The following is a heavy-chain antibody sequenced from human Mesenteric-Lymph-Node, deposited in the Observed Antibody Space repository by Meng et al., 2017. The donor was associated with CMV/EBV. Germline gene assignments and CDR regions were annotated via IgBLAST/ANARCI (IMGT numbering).Heavy chain of an antibody. D-gene: IGHD6-13*01. Sequence: LSCESVGSDFSSYWVFGVRGTPGKGVLYVSRISDDGWVAASADSVKGRFTNSGENARDMLFLQMDSLRAEDTDVYYCARWGVGSAGDYWGQGILVTVSS. CDR3: ARWGVGSAGDY. CDR1: GSDFSSYW. CDR2: ISDDGWVA. V-gene: IGHV3-74*01. J-gene: IGHJ4*02.